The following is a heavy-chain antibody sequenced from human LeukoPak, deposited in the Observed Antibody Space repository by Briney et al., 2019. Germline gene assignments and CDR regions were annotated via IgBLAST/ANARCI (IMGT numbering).Heavy chain of an antibody. CDR1: GYTFTSYG. CDR3: ARVMYSSRAVDY. J-gene: IGHJ4*02. D-gene: IGHD6-13*01. CDR2: ISVYNGNT. V-gene: IGHV1-18*01. Sequence: APVKVSCKASGYTFTSYGISWVRQAPGQGLEWMGWISVYNGNTNYAQKLQGRVTMTTDTSTSTAYMELRSLRSDDTAVYYCARVMYSSRAVDYWGQGTLVTVSS.